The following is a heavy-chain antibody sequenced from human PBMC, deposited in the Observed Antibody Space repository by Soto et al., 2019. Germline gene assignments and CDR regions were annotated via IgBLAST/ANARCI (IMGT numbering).Heavy chain of an antibody. CDR3: AKVVLTGYRFDDAFDI. CDR2: ISGSAGST. CDR1: GFTFSTYV. J-gene: IGHJ3*02. V-gene: IGHV3-23*01. Sequence: GGSLRLSCAASGFTFSTYVMSWVRQAPGKGLEWVSAISGSAGSTYYADSVKGRFTISRDNSKNTLYLQMSSLRAEDTAVYYCAKVVLTGYRFDDAFDIWGQGIMVTVSS. D-gene: IGHD3-9*01.